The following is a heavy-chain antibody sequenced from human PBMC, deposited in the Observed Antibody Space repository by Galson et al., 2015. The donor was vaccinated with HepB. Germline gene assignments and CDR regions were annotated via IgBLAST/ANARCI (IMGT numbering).Heavy chain of an antibody. Sequence: LSLTCTVSGGSISSGSYYWSWIRQPAGKGLEWVGRIYTSGSTNYNPSLKSRVTMSVDTSKNQFSLKLSSVTAADTAVYYCARAAVGAPNFDYWGQGTLVTVSS. CDR2: IYTSGST. D-gene: IGHD1-26*01. CDR1: GGSISSGSYY. J-gene: IGHJ4*02. CDR3: ARAAVGAPNFDY. V-gene: IGHV4-61*02.